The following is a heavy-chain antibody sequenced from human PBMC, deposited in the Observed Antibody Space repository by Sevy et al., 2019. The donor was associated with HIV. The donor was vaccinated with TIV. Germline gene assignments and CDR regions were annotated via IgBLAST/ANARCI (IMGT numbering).Heavy chain of an antibody. J-gene: IGHJ4*02. Sequence: GSLRLSCAASGFIFSSDSMNWVRQAPGKGLEWVAYISNKGSTISYAASVEGRFIVSRDNVRNTLYLQMKSLRADDTAIYYCARESGSYNRHDFDSWGRGTLVTVSS. V-gene: IGHV3-48*01. CDR2: ISNKGSTI. CDR1: GFIFSSDS. CDR3: ARESGSYNRHDFDS. D-gene: IGHD1-26*01.